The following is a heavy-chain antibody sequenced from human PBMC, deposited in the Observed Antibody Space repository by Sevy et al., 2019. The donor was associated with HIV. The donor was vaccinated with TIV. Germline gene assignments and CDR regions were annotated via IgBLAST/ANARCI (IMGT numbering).Heavy chain of an antibody. D-gene: IGHD2-15*01. CDR2: IYYSVST. CDR1: GGSISSYY. CDR3: AREDRYCSGGSCYPLYFDY. V-gene: IGHV4-59*01. Sequence: SETLSLTCTVSGGSISSYYWSWIRQPPGKGLEWIGYIYYSVSTNYNPSLKSRVTISVDTSKNQFSLKLSSVTAADTAVYYCAREDRYCSGGSCYPLYFDYWGQGTLVTVSS. J-gene: IGHJ4*02.